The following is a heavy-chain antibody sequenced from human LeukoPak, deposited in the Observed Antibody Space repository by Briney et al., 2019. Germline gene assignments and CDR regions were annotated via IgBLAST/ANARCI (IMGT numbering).Heavy chain of an antibody. J-gene: IGHJ4*02. CDR3: ARVKRARIAVAGRFYYFDY. Sequence: SETLSLTCAVYGGSFSGYYWSWIRQPPGKGLEWIGEINHSGSTNYNPSLKSRVTISVDTSRNQFSLKLSSVTAADTAVYYCARVKRARIAVAGRFYYFDYWGQGTLVTVSS. V-gene: IGHV4-34*01. CDR1: GGSFSGYY. D-gene: IGHD6-19*01. CDR2: INHSGST.